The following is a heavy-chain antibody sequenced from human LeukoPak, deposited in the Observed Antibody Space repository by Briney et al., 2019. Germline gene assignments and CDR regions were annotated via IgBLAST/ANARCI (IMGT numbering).Heavy chain of an antibody. V-gene: IGHV1-8*01. J-gene: IGHJ6*02. CDR3: ARGGGYSYGYYCYYYGMDV. Sequence: GASVKVSCKASGYTFTSYDINWVRQATGQGLEWMGWMNPNSGNTGYAQKFQGRVTMTRNTSISTAYMELSSLRSEDTAVYYCARGGGYSYGYYCYYYGMDVWGQGTTVTVSS. CDR2: MNPNSGNT. CDR1: GYTFTSYD. D-gene: IGHD5-18*01.